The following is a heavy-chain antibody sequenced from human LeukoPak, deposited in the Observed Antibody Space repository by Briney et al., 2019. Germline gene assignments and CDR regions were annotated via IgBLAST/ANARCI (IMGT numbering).Heavy chain of an antibody. D-gene: IGHD1-7*01. J-gene: IGHJ3*02. CDR1: GFTFSSYA. V-gene: IGHV3-23*01. Sequence: GGSLRLSCAASGFTFSSYAMSWVRQAPGKGLEWVSAISGSGGSTYSADSVKGRFTISRDNSKNTLYLQMNSLRAEDTAVYYCARGRPVLQLLWGAFDIWGQGTMVTVSS. CDR3: ARGRPVLQLLWGAFDI. CDR2: ISGSGGST.